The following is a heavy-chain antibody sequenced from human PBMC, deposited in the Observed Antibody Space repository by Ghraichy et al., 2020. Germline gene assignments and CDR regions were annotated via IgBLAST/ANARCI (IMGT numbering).Heavy chain of an antibody. CDR1: GGSISSSSYY. D-gene: IGHD4-17*01. V-gene: IGHV4-39*01. CDR2: IYYSGST. Sequence: SETLSLTCTVSGGSISSSSYYWGWIRQPPGKGLEWIGSIYYSGSTYYNPSLKSRVTISVDTSKNQFSLKLSSVTAADTAVYYCARQMQPDYGDYPLNPGYFQHWGQGTLVTVSS. CDR3: ARQMQPDYGDYPLNPGYFQH. J-gene: IGHJ1*01.